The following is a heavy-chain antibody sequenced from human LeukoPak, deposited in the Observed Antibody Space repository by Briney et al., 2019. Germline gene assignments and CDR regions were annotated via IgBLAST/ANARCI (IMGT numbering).Heavy chain of an antibody. J-gene: IGHJ6*02. Sequence: GGSLRLSCAAPGFTFSSYAMHWVRQAPGKGLEWVAVISYDGSNKYYADSVKGRFTISRDNSKNTLYLQMNSLRAEDTAVYYCARDLGYGDFWSGYYAHYYYYGMDVWGQGTTVTVSS. V-gene: IGHV3-30-3*01. CDR3: ARDLGYGDFWSGYYAHYYYYGMDV. D-gene: IGHD3-3*01. CDR2: ISYDGSNK. CDR1: GFTFSSYA.